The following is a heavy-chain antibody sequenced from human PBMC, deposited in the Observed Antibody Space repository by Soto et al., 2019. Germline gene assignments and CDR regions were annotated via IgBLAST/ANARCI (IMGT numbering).Heavy chain of an antibody. J-gene: IGHJ6*03. CDR2: IYYSGST. CDR1: GGSISRGGYY. V-gene: IGHV4-31*02. CDR3: ARGTGTTYYYYYMDV. Sequence: SETLSLNWTVSGGSISRGGYYWSWIRQHPGKGLEWIGYIYYSGSTYYNPSLKSRVTISVDTSKNQFSLKLSSVTAADTAVYYCARGTGTTYYYYYMDVWGKGTTVTVSS. D-gene: IGHD1-7*01.